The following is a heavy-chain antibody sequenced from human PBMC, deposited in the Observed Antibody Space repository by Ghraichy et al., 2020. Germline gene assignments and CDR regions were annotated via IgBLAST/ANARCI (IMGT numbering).Heavy chain of an antibody. V-gene: IGHV3-66*04. D-gene: IGHD3-10*01. Sequence: GSLRLSCSASGFSVKSSYINWVRQAPGKGLEWVSIIYSTGETYYGDSVKDRFTIYRDTSSDTVYLQMKGLRAEDTAVYYCARQIVASGTSYYYYYMDVWGKGTAVTVSS. CDR2: IYSTGET. J-gene: IGHJ6*03. CDR1: GFSVKSSY. CDR3: ARQIVASGTSYYYYYMDV.